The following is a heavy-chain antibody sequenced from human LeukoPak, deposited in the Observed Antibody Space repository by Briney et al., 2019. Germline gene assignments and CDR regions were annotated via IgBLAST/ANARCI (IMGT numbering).Heavy chain of an antibody. CDR1: GFTFSSYS. V-gene: IGHV3-21*04. J-gene: IGHJ4*02. CDR2: ISSSSSYI. CDR3: AKSPRFYYGSGSYHFDY. Sequence: GGSLRLSCAASGFTFSSYSMNWVRQAPGKGLEWVPSISSSSSYIYYADSVKGRFTISRDSSKNTLYLQMNSLRAEDTAVYYCAKSPRFYYGSGSYHFDYWGQGTLVTVSS. D-gene: IGHD3-10*01.